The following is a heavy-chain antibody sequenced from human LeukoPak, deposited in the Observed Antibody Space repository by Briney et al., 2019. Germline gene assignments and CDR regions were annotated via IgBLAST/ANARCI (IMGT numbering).Heavy chain of an antibody. Sequence: ASVKVSCKASGYTFTGYYMHWVRQAPGQGLEWMGWINPNSGGTNYAQKFQSRGTMTRDTSTSTAYMELSRLRSDDTAVYYCARIVLSCDYVWSAFDIWGQGTMVTVSS. CDR2: INPNSGGT. V-gene: IGHV1-2*02. J-gene: IGHJ3*02. CDR3: ARIVLSCDYVWSAFDI. CDR1: GYTFTGYY. D-gene: IGHD3-16*01.